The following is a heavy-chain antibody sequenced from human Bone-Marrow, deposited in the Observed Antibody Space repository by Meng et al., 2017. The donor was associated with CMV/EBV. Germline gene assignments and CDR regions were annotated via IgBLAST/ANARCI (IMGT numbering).Heavy chain of an antibody. CDR2: ISYDGTNK. J-gene: IGHJ4*02. CDR1: GFIFNNYA. Sequence: GESLKISCAASGFIFNNYAIHWVRQAPGKGLEWLAVISYDGTNKFYADSVKGRFTISRDNSKNTLYLQMNSLRAEDTAVYYCAKRPTAMVTRFFDYWGQGTLVNCSS. D-gene: IGHD5-18*01. CDR3: AKRPTAMVTRFFDY. V-gene: IGHV3-30-3*02.